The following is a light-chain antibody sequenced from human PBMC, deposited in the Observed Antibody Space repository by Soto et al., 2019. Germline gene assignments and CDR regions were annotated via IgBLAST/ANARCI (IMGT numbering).Light chain of an antibody. CDR3: QQYNNWPRT. V-gene: IGKV3-15*01. J-gene: IGKJ1*01. CDR1: QSVSSN. Sequence: EIVMTQSPAILSVSPGERATLSCRASQSVSSNLAWYQQKPGQAPRLLIYGASTRATGIPARFSGSGSGTEFTLTISSLQSEDFAVSYCQQYNNWPRTFGQGTKV. CDR2: GAS.